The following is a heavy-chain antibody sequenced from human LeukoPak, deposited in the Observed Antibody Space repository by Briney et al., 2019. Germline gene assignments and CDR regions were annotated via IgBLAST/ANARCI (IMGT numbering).Heavy chain of an antibody. CDR3: ASPWNPGDY. CDR2: ISSSGSTI. D-gene: IGHD1-1*01. CDR1: GFTFSSYS. V-gene: IGHV3-21*04. J-gene: IGHJ4*02. Sequence: GGSLRLSCAASGFTFSSYSMNWVRQAPGKGLEWVSSISSSGSTIYYADSVKGRFTISKDNAKNSLYLQMNSLRAEDTAVYYCASPWNPGDYWGQGTLVTVSS.